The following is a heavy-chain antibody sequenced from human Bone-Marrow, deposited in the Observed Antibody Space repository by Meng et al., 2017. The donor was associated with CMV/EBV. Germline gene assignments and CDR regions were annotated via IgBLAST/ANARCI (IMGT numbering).Heavy chain of an antibody. J-gene: IGHJ6*02. CDR3: AKVISAAINAAGMDV. CDR2: ISWDGGST. Sequence: GGSLRLSCAASGFTFDDYTMHWVRQAPGKGLEWVSLISWDGGSTYYADSVKGRFTISRDNSKNSLYLQMNSLRPEDAALYYCAKVISAAINAAGMDVWGQGTTVTVSS. CDR1: GFTFDDYT. D-gene: IGHD2-2*01. V-gene: IGHV3-43*01.